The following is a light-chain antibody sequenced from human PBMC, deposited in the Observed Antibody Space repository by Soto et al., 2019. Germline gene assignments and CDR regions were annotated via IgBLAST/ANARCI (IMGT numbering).Light chain of an antibody. CDR1: QGINSW. V-gene: IGKV1-12*01. Sequence: DIQMTQSPSSVSASVGDRVTITCRASQGINSWLAWYQQKPGEAPNLLIYSASTLQSGVPSRFSPSEFGTNFTPTISRPQPKDFATYFWREGNGSPLTFGGGTKVETK. CDR2: SAS. CDR3: REGNGSPLT. J-gene: IGKJ4*01.